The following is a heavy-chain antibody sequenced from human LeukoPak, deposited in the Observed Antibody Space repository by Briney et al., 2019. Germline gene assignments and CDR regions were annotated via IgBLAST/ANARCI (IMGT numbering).Heavy chain of an antibody. CDR3: ARHRTTMVRGAWDAFDI. CDR1: GYSFTSYW. Sequence: GESLKISCKGSGYSFTSYWIGWVRQMPGKGLEWMGIIYPGDSDTRYSPSLQGQVTISADKSISTAYLQWSSLKASDTAMYYCARHRTTMVRGAWDAFDIWGQGTMVTVSS. CDR2: IYPGDSDT. V-gene: IGHV5-51*01. J-gene: IGHJ3*02. D-gene: IGHD3-10*01.